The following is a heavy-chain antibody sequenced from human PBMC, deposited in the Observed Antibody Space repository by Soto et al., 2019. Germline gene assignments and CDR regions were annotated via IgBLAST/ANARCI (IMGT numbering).Heavy chain of an antibody. J-gene: IGHJ3*01. CDR1: GFDCGRFA. V-gene: IGHV3-23*01. D-gene: IGHD3-3*01. Sequence: RSMRLSCVAAGFDCGRFAMTWVRQDPGKGLEWVSGTSGNGGDTYYVDSVKGRFTISRDNPKNTLYLQMNSLRVEDTAVYYCAKIYDFWSRHHDSFDVWGQGTSVTVSS. CDR2: TSGNGGDT. CDR3: AKIYDFWSRHHDSFDV.